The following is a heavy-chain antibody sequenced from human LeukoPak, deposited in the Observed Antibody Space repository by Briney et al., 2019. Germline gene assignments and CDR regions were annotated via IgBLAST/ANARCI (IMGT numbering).Heavy chain of an antibody. CDR3: ARETGVDYYDSSGYFDY. D-gene: IGHD3-22*01. CDR2: IYTSGST. Sequence: SETLSLTCTVSGGSTSSYYWSWIRQPAGKGLEWIGRIYTSGSTNYNPSLKSRVTMSVDTSKNQFSLKLSSVTAADTAVYYCARETGVDYYDSSGYFDYWGQGTLVTVSS. J-gene: IGHJ4*02. V-gene: IGHV4-4*07. CDR1: GGSTSSYY.